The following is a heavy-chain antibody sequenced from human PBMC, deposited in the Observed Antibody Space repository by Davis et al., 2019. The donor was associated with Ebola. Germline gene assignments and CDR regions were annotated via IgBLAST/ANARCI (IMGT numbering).Heavy chain of an antibody. V-gene: IGHV1-69*04. CDR1: GGTFSSYA. CDR3: ARDFFIAVAGMGGDY. CDR2: IIPILGIA. Sequence: SVKVSCKSSGGTFSSYAISWVRQAPGQGLEWMGRIIPILGIANYAQKFQGRVTITADKSTSTAYMELSSLRSEDTAVYYCARDFFIAVAGMGGDYWGQGTLVTVSS. D-gene: IGHD6-19*01. J-gene: IGHJ4*02.